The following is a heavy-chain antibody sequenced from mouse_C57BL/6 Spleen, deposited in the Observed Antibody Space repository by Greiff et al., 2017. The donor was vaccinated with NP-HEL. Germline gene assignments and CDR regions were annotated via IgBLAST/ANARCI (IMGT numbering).Heavy chain of an antibody. CDR3: ASHYYGSRTWFAY. V-gene: IGHV14-3*01. D-gene: IGHD1-1*01. CDR2: IDPANGNT. J-gene: IGHJ3*01. Sequence: EVQLQQSVAELVRPGASVKLSCTASGFNIKNTYMHWVKQRPEQGLEWIGRIDPANGNTKYAPKFQGKATITADTSSNTAYLQLSSLTSEDTAIYYCASHYYGSRTWFAYWGQGTLVTVSA. CDR1: GFNIKNTY.